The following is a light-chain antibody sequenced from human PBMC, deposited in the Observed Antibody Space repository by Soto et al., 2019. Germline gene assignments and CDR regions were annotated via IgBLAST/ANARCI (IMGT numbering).Light chain of an antibody. V-gene: IGKV1-9*01. J-gene: IGKJ1*01. CDR1: QGISSY. Sequence: DIQLTQSPSFLSASVGDRVTITCRASQGISSYLAWYQQKPGKAPKLLIYAASTLQSGVPSRFSGSGSGTGFTLTISSLQPDDFATYYCQHYNSYSEAFGQGTKVDIK. CDR2: AAS. CDR3: QHYNSYSEA.